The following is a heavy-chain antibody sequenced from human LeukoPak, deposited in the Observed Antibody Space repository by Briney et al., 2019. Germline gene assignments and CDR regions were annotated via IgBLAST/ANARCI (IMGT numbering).Heavy chain of an antibody. CDR3: ARREGVVLWFGENGMDV. Sequence: GRSLRLSCAASGFTFSSYGMHWVRQAPGKGLEWVALISYDGSDKYYADSVKGRFTISRDNSKNTLYLQMNSLRAEDTAVYYCARREGVVLWFGENGMDVWGKGTTVTVSS. D-gene: IGHD3-10*01. V-gene: IGHV3-30*03. J-gene: IGHJ6*04. CDR2: ISYDGSDK. CDR1: GFTFSSYG.